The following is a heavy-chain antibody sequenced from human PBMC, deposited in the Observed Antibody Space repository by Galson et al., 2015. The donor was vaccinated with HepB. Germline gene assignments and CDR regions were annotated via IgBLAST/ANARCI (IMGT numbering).Heavy chain of an antibody. Sequence: WVRQAPGKGLEWVSTINSNGGSTYYADSVKGRFTISRDNSKSTLYLQMNSLRAEDTAVFYCAKGYDFWSGYTYWYFDLWGRGTLVTVSS. CDR3: AKGYDFWSGYTYWYFDL. D-gene: IGHD3-3*01. CDR2: INSNGGST. V-gene: IGHV3-23*01. J-gene: IGHJ2*01.